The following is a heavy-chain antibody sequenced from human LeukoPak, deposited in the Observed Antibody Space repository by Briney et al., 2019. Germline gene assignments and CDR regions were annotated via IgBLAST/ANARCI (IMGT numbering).Heavy chain of an antibody. V-gene: IGHV4-34*01. CDR1: GGSFSGYY. D-gene: IGHD3-10*01. CDR2: INHSGST. J-gene: IGHJ4*02. CDR3: ASQAGWSYYGSGSYNY. Sequence: SETLSLTCAVYGGSFSGYYWSWIRQPPGKGLEWIGEINHSGSTNYNPSLKSRVTISVDTSKNQFSLKLSSVTAADTAVYYCASQAGWSYYGSGSYNYRGQGTLVTVSS.